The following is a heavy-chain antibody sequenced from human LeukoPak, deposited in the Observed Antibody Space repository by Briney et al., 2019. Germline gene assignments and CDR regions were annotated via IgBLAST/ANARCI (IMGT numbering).Heavy chain of an antibody. D-gene: IGHD3-22*01. CDR3: AREGAYYYDSSGNNY. J-gene: IGHJ4*02. Sequence: SETLSLACTVSGGSISSGDYYWSWIRQPPGKGLEWIGYIYYSGSTYYNPSLKSRVTISVDTSKNQFSLKLSSVTAADTAVYYCAREGAYYYDSSGNNYWGQGTLVTVSS. V-gene: IGHV4-30-4*08. CDR1: GGSISSGDYY. CDR2: IYYSGST.